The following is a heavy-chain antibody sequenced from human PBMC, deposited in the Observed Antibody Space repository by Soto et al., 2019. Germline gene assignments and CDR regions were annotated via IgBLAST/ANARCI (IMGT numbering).Heavy chain of an antibody. CDR1: GFIFKNYA. CDR3: TKSSGGSSSVGMDY. J-gene: IGHJ4*02. V-gene: IGHV3-30*04. Sequence: GGSLRLSCAGSGFIFKNYALNWVRQAPGKGLEWVASITRDGYNKYYADSVKGRFTISRDNSRDTLSLQMTALTIEDSSVYYCTKSSGGSSSVGMDYWGQGTRVTVS. CDR2: ITRDGYNK. D-gene: IGHD6-6*01.